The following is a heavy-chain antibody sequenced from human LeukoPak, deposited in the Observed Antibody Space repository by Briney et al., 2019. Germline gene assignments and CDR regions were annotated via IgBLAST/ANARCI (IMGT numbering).Heavy chain of an antibody. CDR2: IYYSGST. Sequence: SETLSLTCTVSGGSISSSSYYWGWIRQPPGKGLEWIGSIYYSGSTYYDPSLKSRVTISVDTSKNQFSLKLSSVTAADTAVYYCARSRDGYNSVFDYWGQGTLVTVSS. D-gene: IGHD5-24*01. J-gene: IGHJ4*02. V-gene: IGHV4-39*07. CDR3: ARSRDGYNSVFDY. CDR1: GGSISSSSYY.